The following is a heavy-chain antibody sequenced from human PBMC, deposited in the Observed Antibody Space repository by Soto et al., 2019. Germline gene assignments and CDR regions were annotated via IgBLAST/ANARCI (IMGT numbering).Heavy chain of an antibody. CDR3: ARNKRYPYYYGMDV. J-gene: IGHJ6*02. CDR1: GGSISSSNW. V-gene: IGHV4-4*02. CDR2: IYHRGST. Sequence: QVQLQESGPGLVKPSGTLSLTCAVSGGSISSSNWWSWVRQPPGKGLEWIGEIYHRGSTNYNPSPKSRVTISVDKSKHQFSRKLSSVTAADTAVYYCARNKRYPYYYGMDVWGQGTTVTVSS. D-gene: IGHD3-16*01.